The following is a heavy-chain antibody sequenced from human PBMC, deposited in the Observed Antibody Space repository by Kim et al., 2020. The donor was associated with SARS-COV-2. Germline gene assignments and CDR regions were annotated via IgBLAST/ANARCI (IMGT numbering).Heavy chain of an antibody. Sequence: SETLSLTCTVSGGSISSSSYYWGWIRQPPGKGLEWIGSIYYSGSTYYNPSLKSRVTISVDTSKNQFSLKLSSVTAADTAVYYCASQGGGWELLRAHYYYGMDVWGQGTTVTVSS. CDR3: ASQGGGWELLRAHYYYGMDV. J-gene: IGHJ6*02. D-gene: IGHD1-26*01. CDR1: GGSISSSSYY. V-gene: IGHV4-39*01. CDR2: IYYSGST.